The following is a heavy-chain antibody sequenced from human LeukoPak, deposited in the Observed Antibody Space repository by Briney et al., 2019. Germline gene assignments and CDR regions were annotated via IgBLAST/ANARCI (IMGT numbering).Heavy chain of an antibody. D-gene: IGHD2-15*01. Sequence: GESLKISCKGSGYSFTSYWIGWVRQMPGKGLEWMGIIYPGDSDTRYSPSFQGQVTISADKSIGTAYLQWSSLKASDTAMYYCARHRRYCSGGSCYQYWFDPWGQGTLVTVSS. V-gene: IGHV5-51*01. J-gene: IGHJ5*02. CDR1: GYSFTSYW. CDR2: IYPGDSDT. CDR3: ARHRRYCSGGSCYQYWFDP.